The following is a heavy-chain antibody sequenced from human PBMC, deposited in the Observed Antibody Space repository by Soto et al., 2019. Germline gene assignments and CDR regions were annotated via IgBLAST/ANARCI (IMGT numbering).Heavy chain of an antibody. J-gene: IGHJ4*02. CDR3: ARDLAYCGGDCYPTLDY. Sequence: ASVKVSCKASGYTFTSYAMHWVRQAPGQRLEWMGGIIPIFGTANYAQKFQGRVTITADESTSTAYMELSSLRSEDTAVYYCARDLAYCGGDCYPTLDYWGQGTLVTVSS. CDR1: GYTFTSYA. V-gene: IGHV1-69*13. CDR2: IIPIFGTA. D-gene: IGHD2-21*02.